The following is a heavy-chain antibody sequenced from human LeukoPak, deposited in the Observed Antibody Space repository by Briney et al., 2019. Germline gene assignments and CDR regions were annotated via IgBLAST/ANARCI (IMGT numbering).Heavy chain of an antibody. CDR3: ASKYEDYYDSSGYHTGSFWFDP. Sequence: SETLSLTCAVYGGSFSGYYWSWIRQPPGKGLEWIGGINHSGSTNYNPSLKSRVTISVDTSKNQFSLKLSSVTAADTAVYYFASKYEDYYDSSGYHTGSFWFDPWGQGTLVTVSS. CDR2: INHSGST. CDR1: GGSFSGYY. J-gene: IGHJ5*02. D-gene: IGHD3-22*01. V-gene: IGHV4-34*01.